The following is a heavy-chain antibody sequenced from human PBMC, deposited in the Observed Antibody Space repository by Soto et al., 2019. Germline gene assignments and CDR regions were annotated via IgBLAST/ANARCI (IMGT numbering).Heavy chain of an antibody. CDR2: ISCDGSNT. Sequence: GGSLRLSCAASGFTFSCYGMHWVRQAPGKGLEWVAVISCDGSNTYYADSVKGRFTISRDNSKSTLYLQMNSLRDEDTAVYYCANCYGFGLMGYYYGMHVWGQGTTVTVYS. V-gene: IGHV3-30*18. J-gene: IGHJ6*02. CDR1: GFTFSCYG. D-gene: IGHD3-10*01. CDR3: ANCYGFGLMGYYYGMHV.